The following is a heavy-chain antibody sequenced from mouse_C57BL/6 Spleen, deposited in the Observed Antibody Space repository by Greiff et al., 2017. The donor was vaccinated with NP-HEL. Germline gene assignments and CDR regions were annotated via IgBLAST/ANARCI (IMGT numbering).Heavy chain of an antibody. Sequence: VQLQQSGPELVKPGASVKMSCKASGYTFTDYNMHWVKQSHGKSLEWIGYINPNNGGTSYNQKFKGKATLTVNKSSSTAYMELRSLTSEDSAVYYCAEDYSTLYYAMDYWGQGTSVTVSS. CDR1: GYTFTDYN. V-gene: IGHV1-22*01. D-gene: IGHD2-5*01. CDR3: AEDYSTLYYAMDY. J-gene: IGHJ4*01. CDR2: INPNNGGT.